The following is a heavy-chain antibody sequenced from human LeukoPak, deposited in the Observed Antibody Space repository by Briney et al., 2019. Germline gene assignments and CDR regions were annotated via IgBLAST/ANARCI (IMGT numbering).Heavy chain of an antibody. CDR1: GGSINSSNW. CDR2: IYHSGST. J-gene: IGHJ6*04. Sequence: SGTLSLTCAVSGGSINSSNWWSWVRQPPGKGLEWIGEIYHSGSTNYNPSLKSRVTISVDKSKNQFSLKLSSVTAADTAVYYCARDRYLGPYSYYGMDVWGKGTTVTVSS. CDR3: ARDRYLGPYSYYGMDV. D-gene: IGHD3-9*01. V-gene: IGHV4-4*02.